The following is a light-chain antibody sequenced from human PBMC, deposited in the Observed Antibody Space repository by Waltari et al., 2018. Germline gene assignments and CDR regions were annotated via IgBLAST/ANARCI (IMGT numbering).Light chain of an antibody. CDR3: QSYDRLSGSV. J-gene: IGLJ2*01. CDR1: SSNIGAGYD. V-gene: IGLV1-40*01. CDR2: GNT. Sequence: QSVLTQPPSVSGAPGQRVTISCTGSSSNIGAGYDVHWYQQLPGTAPKLVIYGNTNRPPGGPDRFAGSKSATSASLAITGLQAEDEADYYCQSYDRLSGSVFGGGTKLTVL.